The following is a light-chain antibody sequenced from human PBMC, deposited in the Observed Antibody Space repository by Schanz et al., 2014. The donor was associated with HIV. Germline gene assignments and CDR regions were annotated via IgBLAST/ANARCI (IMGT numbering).Light chain of an antibody. J-gene: IGKJ2*01. V-gene: IGKV1-39*01. CDR3: QQSYSTLYT. CDR1: QSISSY. Sequence: IQLTQSPSSLSASVGDRVTITCRASQSISSYLNWYQQKPGKAPKLLIYDASNLETGVPSRFSGSGSGTDFTLTISSLQPEDFATYYCQQSYSTLYTFGQGTKLEIK. CDR2: DAS.